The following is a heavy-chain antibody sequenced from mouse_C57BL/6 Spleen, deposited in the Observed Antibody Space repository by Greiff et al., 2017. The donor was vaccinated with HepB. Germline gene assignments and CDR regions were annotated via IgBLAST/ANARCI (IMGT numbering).Heavy chain of an antibody. J-gene: IGHJ1*03. V-gene: IGHV1-47*01. CDR1: GYTFTTYP. D-gene: IGHD1-1*01. Sequence: VKLMESGAELVKPGASVKMSCKASGYTFTTYPIEWMKQNHGKSLEWIGNFHPYNDDTKYNEKFKGKATLTVEKSSSTVYLELSRLTSDDSAVYYCALITTVVGYFDVWGTGTTVTVSS. CDR2: FHPYNDDT. CDR3: ALITTVVGYFDV.